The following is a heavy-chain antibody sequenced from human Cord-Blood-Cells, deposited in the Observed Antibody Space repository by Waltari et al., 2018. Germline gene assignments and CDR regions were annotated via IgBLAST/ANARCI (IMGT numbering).Heavy chain of an antibody. Sequence: QLQLQESGPGLVKPSETLSLTCTVSGGSISSSSYYWGWIRQPPGKGLEWIGSIYYIGRTYCTPSLKSRVPIAVDTSKNRFSLKLSSVTAADTAVYYCARLPWGDGYEGYWGQGTLVTVSS. CDR3: ARLPWGDGYEGY. D-gene: IGHD5-12*01. CDR2: IYYIGRT. CDR1: GGSISSSSYY. V-gene: IGHV4-39*01. J-gene: IGHJ4*02.